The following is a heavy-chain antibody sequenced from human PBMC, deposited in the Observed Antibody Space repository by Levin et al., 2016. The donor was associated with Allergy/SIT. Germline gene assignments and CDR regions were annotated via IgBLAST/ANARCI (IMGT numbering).Heavy chain of an antibody. D-gene: IGHD6-6*01. CDR3: AKDLTLIAARQGSAFDI. CDR2: ISGSGGST. Sequence: GESLKISCAASGFTFSSYAMSWVRQAPGKGLEWVSAISGSGGSTYYADSVKGRFTISRDNSKNTLYLQMNSLRAEDTAVYYCAKDLTLIAARQGSAFDIWGQGTMVTVSS. CDR1: GFTFSSYA. J-gene: IGHJ3*02. V-gene: IGHV3-23*01.